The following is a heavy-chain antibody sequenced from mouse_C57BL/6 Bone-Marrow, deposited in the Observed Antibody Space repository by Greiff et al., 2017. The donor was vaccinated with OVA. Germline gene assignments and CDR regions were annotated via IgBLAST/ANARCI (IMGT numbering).Heavy chain of an antibody. CDR1: GFTFSSYA. CDR3: ARIITTVVAHFDY. D-gene: IGHD1-1*01. Sequence: EVQVVESGGGLVKPGGSLKLSCAASGFTFSSYAMSWVRQTPEKRLEWVATISDGGSYTYYPDNVKGRFTISRDNAKNNLYLQMSHLKSEDTAMYYCARIITTVVAHFDYWGQGTTLTVSS. CDR2: ISDGGSYT. J-gene: IGHJ2*01. V-gene: IGHV5-4*01.